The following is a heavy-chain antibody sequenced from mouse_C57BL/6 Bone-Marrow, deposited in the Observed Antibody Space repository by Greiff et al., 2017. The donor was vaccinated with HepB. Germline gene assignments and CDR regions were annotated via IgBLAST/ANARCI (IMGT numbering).Heavy chain of an antibody. V-gene: IGHV14-3*01. D-gene: IGHD1-1*01. Sequence: VQLKESVAELVRPGASVKLSCTASGFNIKNTYMHWVKQRPEQGLEWIGRIDPANGNTKYAPKFQGKATITADTSSNTAYLQLSSLTSEDTAIYYCASHYYGSSYYWYFDVWGTGTTVTVSS. J-gene: IGHJ1*03. CDR1: GFNIKNTY. CDR2: IDPANGNT. CDR3: ASHYYGSSYYWYFDV.